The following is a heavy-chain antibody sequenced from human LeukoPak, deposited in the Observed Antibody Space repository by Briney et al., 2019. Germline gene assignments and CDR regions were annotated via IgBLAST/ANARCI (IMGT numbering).Heavy chain of an antibody. D-gene: IGHD2-2*01. V-gene: IGHV3-30*02. J-gene: IGHJ4*02. Sequence: GGSLRLTCAASGFTFSSYGMHWVRQAPGKGLEWVAFIRYDGSNKYYADSVKGRFTISRDNSKNPLYLQMNSLRAEDTAVYYCAKGSSTSIDYWGQGTLVTVSS. CDR3: AKGSSTSIDY. CDR1: GFTFSSYG. CDR2: IRYDGSNK.